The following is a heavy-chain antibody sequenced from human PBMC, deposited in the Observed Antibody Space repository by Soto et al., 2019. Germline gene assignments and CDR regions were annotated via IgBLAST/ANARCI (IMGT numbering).Heavy chain of an antibody. CDR3: AREDYSGSGSLKYGMDV. Sequence: QVQLVESGGGVVQPGRSLRLSCAASGFTFSRFAMHWVRQAPGKGLEWVAVISDDGRKKNYVDSVKGRLTISRDNSKNTLYLQVNCLGIEDTAVYYCAREDYSGSGSLKYGMDVWGHGTTVIVSS. J-gene: IGHJ6*02. V-gene: IGHV3-30*04. D-gene: IGHD3-10*01. CDR1: GFTFSRFA. CDR2: ISDDGRKK.